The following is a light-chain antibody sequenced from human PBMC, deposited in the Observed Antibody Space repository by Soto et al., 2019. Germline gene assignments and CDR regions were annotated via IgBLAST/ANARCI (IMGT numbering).Light chain of an antibody. CDR2: AVS. J-gene: IGKJ1*01. CDR1: QSIRNY. CDR3: QQSFSYSWT. V-gene: IGKV1-39*01. Sequence: DIHITHLPPSLSAPLRVRVTTTPRASQSIRNYLNWYQQKTGKAPKFLIYAVSSLQSGVPSRFSGSGSGTDFTLTISSLQREDFATYFCQQSFSYSWTFGPGTKVDIK.